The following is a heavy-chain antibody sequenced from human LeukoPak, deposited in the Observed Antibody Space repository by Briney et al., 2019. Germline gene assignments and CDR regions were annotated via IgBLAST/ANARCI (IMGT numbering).Heavy chain of an antibody. J-gene: IGHJ4*02. CDR1: GGSFSGYY. Sequence: SETLSLTCAVYGGSFSGYYWSWIRQPPGKGLEWIGEINHSGSTNYNPSLKGRVTISVDTSKNQFSLKLSSVTAADTAVYYCARGGIAAAGSTFDYWGQGTLVTVSS. CDR2: INHSGST. CDR3: ARGGIAAAGSTFDY. V-gene: IGHV4-34*01. D-gene: IGHD6-13*01.